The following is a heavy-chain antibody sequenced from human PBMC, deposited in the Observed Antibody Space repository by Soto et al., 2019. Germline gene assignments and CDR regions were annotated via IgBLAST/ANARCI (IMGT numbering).Heavy chain of an antibody. CDR3: ASLIAAAGTYYYGMDV. J-gene: IGHJ6*02. V-gene: IGHV4-61*01. D-gene: IGHD6-13*01. CDR2: IYYSGST. CDR1: GGSVSSGSYY. Sequence: QVQLQESGPGLVKPSETLSLTCTVSGGSVSSGSYYWSWIRQPPGKGLEWIGYIYYSGSTNYNPSLKSRFTISVDTSKSQFSLKLSSVTAADTAVYYCASLIAAAGTYYYGMDVWGQGTTVTVSS.